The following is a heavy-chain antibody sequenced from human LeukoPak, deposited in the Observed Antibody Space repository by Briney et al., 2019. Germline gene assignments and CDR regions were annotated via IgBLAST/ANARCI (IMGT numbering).Heavy chain of an antibody. CDR1: GYTFTGYY. J-gene: IGHJ4*02. CDR2: INPNSGGT. V-gene: IGHV1-2*02. Sequence: ASVKVSCKASGYTFTGYYMHWVRQAPGQGLEWMGWINPNSGGTNYAQKFQGRVTMTRDTSISTAYMELSRLRSDDTAVYYCARVRGEYQLLWGENYFDYWGQGTLVTASS. CDR3: ARVRGEYQLLWGENYFDY. D-gene: IGHD2-2*01.